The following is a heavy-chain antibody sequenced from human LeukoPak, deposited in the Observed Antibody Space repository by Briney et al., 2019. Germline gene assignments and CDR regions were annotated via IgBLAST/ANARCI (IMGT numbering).Heavy chain of an antibody. CDR2: ISSSSSTI. D-gene: IGHD1-7*01. V-gene: IGHV3-48*04. CDR3: AGGTIYYYYYMDV. J-gene: IGHJ6*03. CDR1: GFTFSSYS. Sequence: SWGSLTLSCAASGFTFSSYSMNWVRQAPGKGLEWVSYISSSSSTIYYYDSVKGRFTISRDNAKNSLYLQMNSLRAEDTAVYYCAGGTIYYYYYMDVWGKATTVTVS.